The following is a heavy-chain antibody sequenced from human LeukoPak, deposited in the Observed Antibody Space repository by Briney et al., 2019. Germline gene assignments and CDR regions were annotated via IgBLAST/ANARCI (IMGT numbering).Heavy chain of an antibody. D-gene: IGHD3-9*01. Sequence: GASVKVSCKASGYTFTSYGIIWVRQAPGQGLEWMGWISGNNGNTNYVQKLRGRVTMTTDTSTSTAYMQLRSLRSDDTSVYYCARGDNYDILTGYQTPSHLSDYWGQGTLVTVSS. CDR1: GYTFTSYG. CDR2: ISGNNGNT. CDR3: ARGDNYDILTGYQTPSHLSDY. V-gene: IGHV1-18*01. J-gene: IGHJ4*02.